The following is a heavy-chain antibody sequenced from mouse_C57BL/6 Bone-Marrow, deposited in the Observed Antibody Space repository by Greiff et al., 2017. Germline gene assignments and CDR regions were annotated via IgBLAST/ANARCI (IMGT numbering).Heavy chain of an antibody. CDR2: IYIGNGYT. CDR1: GYTFTSYG. V-gene: IGHV1-58*01. Sequence: VQLKESGAELVRPGSSVKMSCKTSGYTFTSYGINWVKQRPGQGLEWIGYIYIGNGYTAYNEKLKGKATLTSDTSSSTAYMQLSSLTSEDSAIYFCARCDGYYKYFDVWGTGTTVTVSS. CDR3: ARCDGYYKYFDV. D-gene: IGHD2-3*01. J-gene: IGHJ1*03.